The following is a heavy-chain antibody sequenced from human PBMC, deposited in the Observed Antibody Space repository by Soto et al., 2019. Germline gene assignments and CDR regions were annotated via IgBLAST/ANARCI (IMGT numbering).Heavy chain of an antibody. CDR1: GGSISSSSYY. J-gene: IGHJ4*02. V-gene: IGHV4-39*01. Sequence: PSETLSLTCTVSGGSISSSSYYWGWIRQPPGKGLEWIGSIYYSGSTYYNPSLKSRVTISVDTSKNQFSLKLSSVTAADTAVYYCARVPVGASPLDYWGQGTLVTVSS. D-gene: IGHD1-26*01. CDR2: IYYSGST. CDR3: ARVPVGASPLDY.